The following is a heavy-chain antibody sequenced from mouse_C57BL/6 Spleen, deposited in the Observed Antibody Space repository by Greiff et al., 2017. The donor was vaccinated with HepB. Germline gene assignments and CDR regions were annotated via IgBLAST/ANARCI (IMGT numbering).Heavy chain of an antibody. CDR3: ARDRTYAMDY. V-gene: IGHV3-6*01. J-gene: IGHJ4*01. Sequence: VQLKQSGPGLVKPSQSLSLTCSVTGYSITSGYYWNWIRQFPGNKLEWMGYISYDGSNNYNPSLKKRISITRDTSKNQFFLKLNSVTTEDTATYYCARDRTYAMDYWGQGTSVTVSS. CDR2: ISYDGSN. CDR1: GYSITSGYY.